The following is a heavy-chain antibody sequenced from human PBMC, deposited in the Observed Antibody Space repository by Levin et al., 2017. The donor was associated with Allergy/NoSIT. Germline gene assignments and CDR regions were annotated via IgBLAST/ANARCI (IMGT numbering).Heavy chain of an antibody. CDR3: ARRWELREGYFDL. V-gene: IGHV5-51*01. CDR1: GYSFTSYW. J-gene: IGHJ2*01. CDR2: IYPGDSDT. D-gene: IGHD1-26*01. Sequence: KVSCKGSGYSFTSYWIGWVRQMPGKGLEWMGIIYPGDSDTRYSPSFQGQVTISADKSISTAYLQWSSLKASDTAMYYCARRWELREGYFDLWGRGTLVTVSS.